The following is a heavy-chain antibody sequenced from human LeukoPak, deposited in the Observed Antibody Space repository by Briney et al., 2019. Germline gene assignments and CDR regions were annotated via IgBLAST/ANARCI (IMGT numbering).Heavy chain of an antibody. V-gene: IGHV4-59*12. CDR1: GGSIGTYY. CDR3: AKGAGGSSYYNWFDP. J-gene: IGHJ5*02. Sequence: SETLSLTCTVSGGSIGTYYWSWIRQPPGKGLEWIGSIYYSGRTYYNPSLESRVTISVDTSKNQFSLKLASVTAADTAVYYCAKGAGGSSYYNWFDPWGQGTLVTVSS. CDR2: IYYSGRT. D-gene: IGHD5-18*01.